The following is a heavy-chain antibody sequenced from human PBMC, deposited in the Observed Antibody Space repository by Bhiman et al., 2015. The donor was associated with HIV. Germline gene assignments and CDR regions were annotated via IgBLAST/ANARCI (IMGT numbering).Heavy chain of an antibody. J-gene: IGHJ4*02. D-gene: IGHD2-2*01. V-gene: IGHV3-48*03. CDR1: GFTFSSYE. CDR2: ISSGGSTI. Sequence: EVQLVESGGGLVQPGGSLRLSCAASGFTFSSYEMNWVRQAPGKGLEWVSYISSGGSTIYYADSVKGRFTISRDNSKNMLYLQMNSLRAEDTAVYYCATHCSSTSCYCFWGQGTLVTVSS. CDR3: ATHCSSTSCYCF.